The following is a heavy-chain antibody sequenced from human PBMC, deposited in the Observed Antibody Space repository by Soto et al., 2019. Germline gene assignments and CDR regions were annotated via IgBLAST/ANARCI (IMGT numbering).Heavy chain of an antibody. D-gene: IGHD1-26*01. J-gene: IGHJ4*02. V-gene: IGHV4-34*01. Sequence: QVQLQQWGAGLLKPSETLSLTCAVYGGSFSGYYWSWIRQPPGKGLEWIGEINHSGSTNYNPSLKSRVTRSVDTSKNQFSLKLSSVTAADTAVYYCARGPGATTGGYWGQGTLVTVSS. CDR3: ARGPGATTGGY. CDR1: GGSFSGYY. CDR2: INHSGST.